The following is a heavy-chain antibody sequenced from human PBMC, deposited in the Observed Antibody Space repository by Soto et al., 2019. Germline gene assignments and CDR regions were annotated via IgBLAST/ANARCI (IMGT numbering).Heavy chain of an antibody. D-gene: IGHD2-15*01. CDR2: IKQDGGEE. CDR1: GFTFSDYS. J-gene: IGHJ5*02. CDR3: TSSVGWFDP. V-gene: IGHV3-7*01. Sequence: GGSLRLSCAASGFTFSDYSMSWVRQSPGKGLEGVANIKQDGGEEDYVDSVKGRLTISRDNAKNSLYLQMNSLRAEDTAVYYCTSSVGWFDPWGQGTLVTVSS.